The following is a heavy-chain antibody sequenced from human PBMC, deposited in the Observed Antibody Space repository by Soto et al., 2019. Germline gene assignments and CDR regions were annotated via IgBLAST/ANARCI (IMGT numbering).Heavy chain of an antibody. CDR3: ARGVFYYGSGSYYWNYYYYGMDV. D-gene: IGHD3-10*01. J-gene: IGHJ6*02. CDR1: GGSISSGGYY. CDR2: IYYSGST. V-gene: IGHV4-31*03. Sequence: LSLTCTVSGGSISSGGYYWSWIRQHPGKGLEWIGYIYYSGSTYYNPSLKSRVTISVDTSKNQFSLKLSSVTAADTAVYYCARGVFYYGSGSYYWNYYYYGMDVWGQGTTGTV.